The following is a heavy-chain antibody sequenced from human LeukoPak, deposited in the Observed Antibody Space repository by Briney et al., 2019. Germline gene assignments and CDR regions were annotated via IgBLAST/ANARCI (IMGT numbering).Heavy chain of an antibody. CDR1: GGFISSSTYY. D-gene: IGHD5-24*01. V-gene: IGHV4-39*01. CDR2: IYYSGST. CDR3: ATYRDDWFDP. Sequence: SETLSLTCTVSGGFISSSTYYWGWIRQPPGKGLEWIGSIYYSGSTYYNPSLKSRVTISVDTSKNQFSLKLTSVTAADTAFYYCATYRDDWFDPWGQGILVTVSS. J-gene: IGHJ5*02.